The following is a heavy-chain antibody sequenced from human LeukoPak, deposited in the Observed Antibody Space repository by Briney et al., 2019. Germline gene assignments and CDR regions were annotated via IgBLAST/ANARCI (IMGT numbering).Heavy chain of an antibody. Sequence: SETLSLTCAVYGGSFSGYYWSWIRQPPGKGLEWIGEINHSGSTNYNPSLKSRVTISVDPSKYQFPLKLSSVTAADTAVYYCARRGRDDSSGYYYFDYWGQGTLVTVSS. D-gene: IGHD3-22*01. J-gene: IGHJ4*02. CDR3: ARRGRDDSSGYYYFDY. CDR2: INHSGST. CDR1: GGSFSGYY. V-gene: IGHV4-34*01.